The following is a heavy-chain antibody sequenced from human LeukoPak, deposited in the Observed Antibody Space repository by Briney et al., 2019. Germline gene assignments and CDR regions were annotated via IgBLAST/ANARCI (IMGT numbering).Heavy chain of an antibody. CDR2: INPNSGGT. V-gene: IGHV1-2*06. CDR3: ARDGMSGGSWGGSDAFDI. Sequence: ASVKVSCKASGYTFTGYYMHWVRQAPGQGLEWMGRINPNSGGTNYAQKFQGGVTMTRDTSISTAYMELSRLRSDDTAVYYCARDGMSGGSWGGSDAFDIWGQGTMVTVSS. J-gene: IGHJ3*02. CDR1: GYTFTGYY. D-gene: IGHD2-15*01.